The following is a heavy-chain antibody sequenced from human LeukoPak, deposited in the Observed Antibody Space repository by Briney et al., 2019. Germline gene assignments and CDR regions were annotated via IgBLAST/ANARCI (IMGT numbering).Heavy chain of an antibody. J-gene: IGHJ4*02. CDR2: ITGSGGNT. CDR1: GFTFSTTA. D-gene: IGHD4-23*01. V-gene: IGHV3-23*01. Sequence: GGSLRLSCAASGFTFSTTAMNWVRQAPGKGLEWVSAITGSGGNTYYADSVKGRFTISRDNSKNTLYLQMNSLRAEDTAVYYCAKDVGMTTVVSYCFDIWGQGTLVTVSP. CDR3: AKDVGMTTVVSYCFDI.